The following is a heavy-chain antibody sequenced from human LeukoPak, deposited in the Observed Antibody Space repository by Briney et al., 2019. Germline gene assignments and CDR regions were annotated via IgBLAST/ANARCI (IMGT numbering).Heavy chain of an antibody. CDR1: GYTLTELS. J-gene: IGHJ4*02. Sequence: ASVKVSCKVSGYTLTELSMHWVRQAPGKGLEWMGGFDPEDGETIYAQKFQGRVTMTEDTSTDTAYMELSSLRSEDTAVYYCATGLMVRGVTVLDYWGQGTLVTVSS. CDR2: FDPEDGET. D-gene: IGHD3-10*01. V-gene: IGHV1-24*01. CDR3: ATGLMVRGVTVLDY.